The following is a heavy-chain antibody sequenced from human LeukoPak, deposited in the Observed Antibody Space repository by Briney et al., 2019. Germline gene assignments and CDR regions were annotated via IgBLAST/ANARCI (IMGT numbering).Heavy chain of an antibody. V-gene: IGHV3-66*01. CDR1: GFTVSTNY. Sequence: GGSLRLSCAASGFTVSTNYMSWVRQAPGKGLEWVSVIYRAGTTYYADSVKGRFTISRDNSKSTLYLQMNSLRADDTAVYYCARVTDGDYPDYWGQGTLVIVSS. J-gene: IGHJ4*02. CDR3: ARVTDGDYPDY. CDR2: IYRAGTT. D-gene: IGHD4-17*01.